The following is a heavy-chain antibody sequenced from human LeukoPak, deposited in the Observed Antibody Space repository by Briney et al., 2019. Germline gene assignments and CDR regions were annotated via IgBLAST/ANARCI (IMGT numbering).Heavy chain of an antibody. Sequence: ASVKVSCKASGYTFTSYYMHWVRQAPGQGLEWKGIMNPSGGSTSYAQKFQGRVTMTRDMSTSTVYMELSSLRSEDTAVYYCARDRLELLWFGELSDYWGQGTLVTVSS. CDR2: MNPSGGST. CDR1: GYTFTSYY. CDR3: ARDRLELLWFGELSDY. J-gene: IGHJ4*02. D-gene: IGHD3-10*01. V-gene: IGHV1-46*01.